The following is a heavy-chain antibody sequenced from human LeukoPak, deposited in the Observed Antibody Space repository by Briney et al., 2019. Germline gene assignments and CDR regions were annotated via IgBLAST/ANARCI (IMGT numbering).Heavy chain of an antibody. CDR3: ARSHYDSSGYYFTAPDY. CDR1: GFSLSTSGMC. CDR2: IDWDDDK. J-gene: IGHJ4*02. Sequence: SGPALVKPTQTLTLTCTFSGFSLSTSGMCVSWIRQPPGKALERLARIDWDDDKYYSTSLKTRLTISKDTSKNQVVLTMTNMDPVDTATYYCARSHYDSSGYYFTAPDYWGQGTLVTVSS. V-gene: IGHV2-70*11. D-gene: IGHD3-22*01.